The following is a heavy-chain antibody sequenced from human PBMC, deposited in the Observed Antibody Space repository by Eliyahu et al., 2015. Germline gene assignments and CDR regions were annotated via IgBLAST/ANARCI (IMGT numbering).Heavy chain of an antibody. D-gene: IGHD3-16*01. CDR3: AKVGASWGIYYFDY. CDR1: GXXFSXYA. V-gene: IGHV3-23*01. Sequence: EVQLLESGGGLVQPGGSLXLSXAASGXXFSXYAMXWVRQAPGKGLXXVSDISGSGGSTYYADSVKGRFTISRDNSKNTLYLQMNSLRAEDTAVYYCAKVGASWGIYYFDYWGQGTLVTVSS. CDR2: ISGSGGST. J-gene: IGHJ4*02.